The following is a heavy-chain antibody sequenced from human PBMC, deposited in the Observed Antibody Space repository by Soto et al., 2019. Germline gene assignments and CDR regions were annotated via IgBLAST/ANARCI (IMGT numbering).Heavy chain of an antibody. Sequence: LSLTCTVSGGSIRVQSYYWTWIRQTPGKGLEWVGSSYYSGTSYFNPALKGRVTISVDTSTNQFSLRPTSVTAADTAVYYCTRRYNWNDYYFDPWGQGTLVTVSS. CDR3: TRRYNWNDYYFDP. CDR2: SYYSGTS. J-gene: IGHJ5*02. D-gene: IGHD1-20*01. V-gene: IGHV4-39*01. CDR1: GGSIRVQSYY.